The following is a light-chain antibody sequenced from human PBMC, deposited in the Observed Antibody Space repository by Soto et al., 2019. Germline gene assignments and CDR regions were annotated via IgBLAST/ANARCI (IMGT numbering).Light chain of an antibody. Sequence: QSVLTQPPSASGSPGQSVTISCTGTSSDVGGYNYVSWYQQHPGKAPKLMIYEVSKRPSGVPDRFSGSKSGNTASLTVSGLQAEYEADYYCGSYAGNNRVFGTGTKLTVL. CDR1: SSDVGGYNY. J-gene: IGLJ1*01. V-gene: IGLV2-8*01. CDR3: GSYAGNNRV. CDR2: EVS.